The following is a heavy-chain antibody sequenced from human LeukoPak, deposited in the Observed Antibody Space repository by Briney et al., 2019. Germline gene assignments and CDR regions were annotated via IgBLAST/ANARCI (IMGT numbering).Heavy chain of an antibody. V-gene: IGHV3-21*01. Sequence: GGSLRLSCAASGFTFSSYSVNWVRQAPGKGLAWVSSISSSGSYIYYADSVKGRFTFSRDNAKNSLYLQMNSLRAEDTAVYYCAKQMDHVHSSSWWWGFDYWGQGTLVTVSS. CDR2: ISSSGSYI. D-gene: IGHD6-13*01. CDR3: AKQMDHVHSSSWWWGFDY. CDR1: GFTFSSYS. J-gene: IGHJ4*02.